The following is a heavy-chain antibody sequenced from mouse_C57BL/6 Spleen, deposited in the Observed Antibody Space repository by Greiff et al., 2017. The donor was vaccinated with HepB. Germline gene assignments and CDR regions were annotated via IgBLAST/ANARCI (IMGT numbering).Heavy chain of an antibody. J-gene: IGHJ2*01. CDR3: AYGSSYADDY. Sequence: LQESGPELVKPGASVKISCKASGYAFSSSWMNWVKQRPGKGLEWIGRIYPGDGDTNYNGKFKGKATLTADKSSSTAYMQLSSLTSEDSAVYFCAYGSSYADDYWGQGTTLTVSS. CDR2: IYPGDGDT. D-gene: IGHD1-1*01. CDR1: GYAFSSSW. V-gene: IGHV1-82*01.